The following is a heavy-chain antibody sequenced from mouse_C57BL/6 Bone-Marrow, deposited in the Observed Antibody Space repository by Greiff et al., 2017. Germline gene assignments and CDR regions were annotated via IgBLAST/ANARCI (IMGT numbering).Heavy chain of an antibody. CDR1: GYTFTSYD. D-gene: IGHD2-4*01. CDR3: ASDYDSAWFAY. CDR2: IYPRDGST. J-gene: IGHJ3*01. Sequence: VQLQQSGPELVKPGASVKLSCKASGYTFTSYDINWVKQRPGQGLEWIGWIYPRDGSTKYNEKFKGKATLTVDTSSSTAYMELHSLTSEDSAVYFCASDYDSAWFAYWGQGTLVTVSA. V-gene: IGHV1-85*01.